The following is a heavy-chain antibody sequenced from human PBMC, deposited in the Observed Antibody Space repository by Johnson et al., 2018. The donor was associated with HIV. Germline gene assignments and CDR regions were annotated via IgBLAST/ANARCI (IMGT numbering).Heavy chain of an antibody. CDR1: GFTFSDYY. CDR3: ASEVEYRSLGGI. CDR2: IGTGGNNI. Sequence: QVQLVESGGGLVKPGGSLRLSCAASGFTFSDYYMTWIRQAPGQGLEWVSSIGTGGNNIYYADSVKGRFTISRDNAKNSLYLLMNSLRPEDTSIYVCASEVEYRSLGGIWGQGTMVTVSS. D-gene: IGHD6-6*01. J-gene: IGHJ3*02. V-gene: IGHV3-11*04.